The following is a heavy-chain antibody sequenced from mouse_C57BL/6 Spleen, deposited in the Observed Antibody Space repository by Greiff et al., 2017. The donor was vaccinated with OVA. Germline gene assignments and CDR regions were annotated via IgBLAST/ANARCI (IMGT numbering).Heavy chain of an antibody. CDR3: ARSRSYDGSVSYWYFDV. J-gene: IGHJ1*03. V-gene: IGHV1-76*01. Sequence: VQLQQSGAELVRPGASVKLSCKASGYTFTDYYINWVKQRPGQGLEWIARIYPGSGNTYYNEKFKGKATLTAEKSSSTAYMQLSSLTSEDSAVYFCARSRSYDGSVSYWYFDVWGTGTTVTVSS. CDR1: GYTFTDYY. D-gene: IGHD2-3*01. CDR2: IYPGSGNT.